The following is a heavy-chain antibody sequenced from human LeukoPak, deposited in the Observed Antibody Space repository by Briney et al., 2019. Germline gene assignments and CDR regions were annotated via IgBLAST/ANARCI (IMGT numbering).Heavy chain of an antibody. Sequence: GGSLRLSCAASGFTFSSYGMHWVRQAPGKGLEWVAFIRYDGSSKYYADSVKGRFTISRDNSKNTLYLQMNSLRAEDTAVYYCAKDRHSSGYSQRFDYWGQGTLVTVSS. D-gene: IGHD3-22*01. V-gene: IGHV3-30*02. CDR2: IRYDGSSK. CDR1: GFTFSSYG. CDR3: AKDRHSSGYSQRFDY. J-gene: IGHJ4*02.